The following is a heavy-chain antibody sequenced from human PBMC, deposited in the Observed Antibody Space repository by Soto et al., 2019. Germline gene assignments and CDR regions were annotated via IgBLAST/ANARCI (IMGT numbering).Heavy chain of an antibody. CDR2: ISYDGSNK. D-gene: IGHD2-15*01. Sequence: QVQLVESGGGVVQPGRSLRLSCAASGFTFSSYGMHWVRQAPGKGLEGVGGISYDGSNKYYADSVKGQFTISRDKSKNTLYLQMNSLRAEDTAVYYSAKDRLHYYFGMDVWGRGTTVTVSS. CDR1: GFTFSSYG. J-gene: IGHJ6*02. CDR3: AKDRLHYYFGMDV. V-gene: IGHV3-30*18.